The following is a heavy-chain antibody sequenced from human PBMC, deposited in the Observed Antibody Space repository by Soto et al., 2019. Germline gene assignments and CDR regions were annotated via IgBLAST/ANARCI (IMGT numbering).Heavy chain of an antibody. J-gene: IGHJ4*02. V-gene: IGHV1-69*02. CDR3: ASEYQAGLYFDY. CDR2: IIPILGIA. CDR1: GGTFSSYT. D-gene: IGHD2-2*01. Sequence: GASVKVSCKASGGTFSSYTISWVRQAPGQGLEWMGRIIPILGIANYAQKFQGRVTITADKSTSTAYMELSSLRSEDTAMYYCASEYQAGLYFDYWGQGTLVTVSS.